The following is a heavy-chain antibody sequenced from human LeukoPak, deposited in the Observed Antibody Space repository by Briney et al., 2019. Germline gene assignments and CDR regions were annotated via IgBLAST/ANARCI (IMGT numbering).Heavy chain of an antibody. J-gene: IGHJ3*02. CDR2: IYTSGST. CDR1: GGSISSYY. Sequence: KPSETLSRTCTVSGGSISSYYWSWIRQPAGKGLEWIGRIYTSGSTNYNPSLKSRVTMSVDTSKNHFSLELSSVTAADTAVYYCARHLYYDSSGDYAFDIWGQGTMVTVSS. V-gene: IGHV4-4*07. CDR3: ARHLYYDSSGDYAFDI. D-gene: IGHD3-22*01.